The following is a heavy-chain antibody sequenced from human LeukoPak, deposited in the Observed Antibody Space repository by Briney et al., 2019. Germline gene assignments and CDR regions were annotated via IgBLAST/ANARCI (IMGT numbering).Heavy chain of an antibody. V-gene: IGHV3-49*04. CDR2: IRSKAYGGTT. CDR1: GFTFGDYA. Sequence: SGGSLRLSCTASGFTFGDYAMSWVRQAPGKGLEWVGFIRSKAYGGTTEYAASVKGRFTISRDDSKSIAYLQMNNLKTEDTAVYYCTRDSLPPVLLWFGELFSYYGMDVWGKGTTVTVSS. CDR3: TRDSLPPVLLWFGELFSYYGMDV. D-gene: IGHD3-10*01. J-gene: IGHJ6*04.